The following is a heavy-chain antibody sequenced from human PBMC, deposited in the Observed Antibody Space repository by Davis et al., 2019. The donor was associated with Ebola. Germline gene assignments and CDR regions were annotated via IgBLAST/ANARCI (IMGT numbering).Heavy chain of an antibody. CDR3: ARRAYNWNYAYYYYGMDV. CDR2: INPSGGST. CDR1: GYTFTSYY. V-gene: IGHV1-46*01. J-gene: IGHJ6*02. D-gene: IGHD1-7*01. Sequence: ASVKVSCKASGYTFTSYYMHWVRQAPGQGLEWMGIINPSGGSTSYAQKFQCRVTMTRDTSTSTVYMELSSVTAADTAVYYCARRAYNWNYAYYYYGMDVWGQGTTVTVSS.